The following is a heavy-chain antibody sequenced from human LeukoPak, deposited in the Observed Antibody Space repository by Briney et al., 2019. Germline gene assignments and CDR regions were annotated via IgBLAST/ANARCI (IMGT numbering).Heavy chain of an antibody. CDR3: ASVVGATAGDY. V-gene: IGHV1-2*02. J-gene: IGHJ4*02. D-gene: IGHD1-26*01. CDR2: INPNSGGT. CDR1: GYTFTDYY. Sequence: GASVKVSCKASGYTFTDYYLHWVRQAPGQGLEWMGWINPNSGGTNYAQKFQGRVTMTRDTSISTAYMELSRLGSDDTAVYYCASVVGATAGDYWGQGTLVTVSS.